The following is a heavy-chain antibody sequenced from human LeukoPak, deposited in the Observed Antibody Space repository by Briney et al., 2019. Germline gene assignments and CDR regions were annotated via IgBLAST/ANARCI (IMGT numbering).Heavy chain of an antibody. J-gene: IGHJ4*02. V-gene: IGHV4-39*01. CDR1: GGSISSGSYY. CDR2: IYYSGST. D-gene: IGHD6-13*01. Sequence: PSETLSLTCTVSGGSISSGSYYWGWIRQPPGKGLEWIGSIYYSGSTYYNPSLKSRVTISVDTSKNQFSLKLSSVTAADTAVYYCARTPGACIAAAGTSCGYFDYWGQGTLVTVSS. CDR3: ARTPGACIAAAGTSCGYFDY.